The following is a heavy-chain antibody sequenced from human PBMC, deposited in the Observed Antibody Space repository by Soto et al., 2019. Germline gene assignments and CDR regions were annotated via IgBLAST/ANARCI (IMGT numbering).Heavy chain of an antibody. CDR3: AISIMVRGMNPTYMHV. Sequence: PSETLSLTCTVSGGSISSYYWSWIRQPPGKGLEWIGYIYYSGSTNYNPSLKSRVTISVDTSKNQFSLKLSSVTAADTAVYYCAISIMVRGMNPTYMHVWGQAITGT. CDR1: GGSISSYY. J-gene: IGHJ6*02. CDR2: IYYSGST. D-gene: IGHD3-10*01. V-gene: IGHV4-59*01.